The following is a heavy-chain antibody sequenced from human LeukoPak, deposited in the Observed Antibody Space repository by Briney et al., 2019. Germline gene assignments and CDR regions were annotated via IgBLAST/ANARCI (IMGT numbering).Heavy chain of an antibody. V-gene: IGHV3-30-3*01. CDR3: ARDNELIGYCSGGSCSGQDY. CDR1: GFTFSSYA. J-gene: IGHJ4*02. D-gene: IGHD2-15*01. CDR2: ISYDGSNK. Sequence: GRSLRLSCAASGFTFSSYAMHWVRQAPGKGLEWVAVISYDGSNKYYADSVKGRFTISRDNSKNTLYLQMNSLRAEDTAVYYCARDNELIGYCSGGSCSGQDYWGQGTLVTVSS.